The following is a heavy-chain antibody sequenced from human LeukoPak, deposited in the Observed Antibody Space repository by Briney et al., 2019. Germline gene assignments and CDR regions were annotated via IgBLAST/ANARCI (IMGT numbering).Heavy chain of an antibody. J-gene: IGHJ4*02. CDR1: GFTFSSYG. V-gene: IGHV3-66*01. D-gene: IGHD1-14*01. CDR2: IFSDGRT. CDR3: ARDDTTWYYFDY. Sequence: GGTLRLSCAASGFTFSSYGMSWVRQAPGKGLEWVSVIFSDGRTYYADSVKGRFTISRDYSKNTLYLQMNSLRAEDTAVYYCARDDTTWYYFDYWGQGTLVTVSS.